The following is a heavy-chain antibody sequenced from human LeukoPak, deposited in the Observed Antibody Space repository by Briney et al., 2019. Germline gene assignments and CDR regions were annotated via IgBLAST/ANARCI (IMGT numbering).Heavy chain of an antibody. V-gene: IGHV3-30*02. CDR2: IRYDGNNK. CDR3: AELGITMIGGV. J-gene: IGHJ6*04. Sequence: GGSLRLSCAASGFTFSSYGMHWVRQAPGKGLEWVTFIRYDGNNKYYADSVKGRFTIFRDNSRNTLYLQMNSLRTEDTAVYYCAELGITMIGGVWGKGTTVTISS. CDR1: GFTFSSYG. D-gene: IGHD3-10*02.